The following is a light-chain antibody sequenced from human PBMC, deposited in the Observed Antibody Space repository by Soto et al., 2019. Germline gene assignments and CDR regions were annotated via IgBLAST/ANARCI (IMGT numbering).Light chain of an antibody. J-gene: IGLJ1*01. Sequence: QSVLTQPPSVSGAPGQRVTISCSGSSSNIGAGSDVHWYQQLPGTAPKLLIYGNSRRSSVVPDRFYGSKSGTSASLAITGLQAEDEADYYCQSYNNSPSGIYVFGTGTKLTVL. CDR2: GNS. V-gene: IGLV1-40*01. CDR3: QSYNNSPSGIYV. CDR1: SSNIGAGSD.